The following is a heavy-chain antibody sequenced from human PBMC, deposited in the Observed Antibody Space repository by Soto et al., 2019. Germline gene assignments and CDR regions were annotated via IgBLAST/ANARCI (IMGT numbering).Heavy chain of an antibody. Sequence: GGSLRLSCRTSGFTFTNAWMNWVRLTAGNGLGWVGRIKSKSDGETAEYAAPVKGRFIISRDDSTDTLYLEMNNLTSEDSAVYYCTTIVLVPLDHWGQGVLVTVSS. CDR3: TTIVLVPLDH. CDR1: GFTFTNAW. D-gene: IGHD3-22*01. V-gene: IGHV3-15*01. CDR2: IKSKSDGETA. J-gene: IGHJ4*02.